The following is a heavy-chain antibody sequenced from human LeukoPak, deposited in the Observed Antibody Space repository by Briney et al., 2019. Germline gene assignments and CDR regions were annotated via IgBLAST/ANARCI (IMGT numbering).Heavy chain of an antibody. J-gene: IGHJ4*02. D-gene: IGHD3-22*01. Sequence: TGGSLRLSCAASGFTFSSYEMNWVRQAPGKGLEWVSYISSSGSTIYYADSVKGRFTISRDNAKNSLYLQMNSLRAEDTAVYYCARENYYDSSGYSDYWGQGTLVTVSS. CDR3: ARENYYDSSGYSDY. V-gene: IGHV3-48*03. CDR2: ISSSGSTI. CDR1: GFTFSSYE.